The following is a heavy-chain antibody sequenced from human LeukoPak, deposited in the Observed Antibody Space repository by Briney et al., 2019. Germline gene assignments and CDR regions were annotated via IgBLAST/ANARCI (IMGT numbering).Heavy chain of an antibody. CDR2: ISGSGGST. CDR3: AKDLGMTKSFEAFDI. D-gene: IGHD6-13*01. Sequence: TGGSLRLSCAASGFTFSNYWMHWVPQAPGKGLEWASAISGSGGSTYYADSAKGRFTISRDNSKNTLYLQMNSLRAEDTAVYYCAKDLGMTKSFEAFDIWGQGTMVTVSS. J-gene: IGHJ3*02. V-gene: IGHV3-23*01. CDR1: GFTFSNYW.